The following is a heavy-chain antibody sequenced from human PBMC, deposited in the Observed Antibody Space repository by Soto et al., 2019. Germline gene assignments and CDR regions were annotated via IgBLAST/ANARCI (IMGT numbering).Heavy chain of an antibody. J-gene: IGHJ5*02. Sequence: SETLSRTWAVSGGSISSSNWWSFFRQPPGKGLEWIGEIYHSGSTNYNPSLKSRVTISVDKSKNQFSLKLSSVTAADTAVYYCARQWELLRDWFDPWGQGTLVSVS. CDR2: IYHSGST. CDR1: GGSISSSNW. D-gene: IGHD1-26*01. CDR3: ARQWELLRDWFDP. V-gene: IGHV4-4*02.